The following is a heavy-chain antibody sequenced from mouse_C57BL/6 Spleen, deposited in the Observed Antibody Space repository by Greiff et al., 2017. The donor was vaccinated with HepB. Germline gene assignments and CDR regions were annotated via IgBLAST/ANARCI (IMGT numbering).Heavy chain of an antibody. CDR3: ASRVLITTDAMDY. V-gene: IGHV1-80*01. Sequence: QVQLQQSGAELVKPGASVKISCKASGYAFSSYWMNWVKQRPGTGLEWIGQIYPGDGDTNYNGKFKGKATLTEDKSYSPAYMQLSSLNSEDSAVYFWASRVLITTDAMDYWGQGTSVTDSS. D-gene: IGHD1-1*01. CDR1: GYAFSSYW. J-gene: IGHJ4*01. CDR2: IYPGDGDT.